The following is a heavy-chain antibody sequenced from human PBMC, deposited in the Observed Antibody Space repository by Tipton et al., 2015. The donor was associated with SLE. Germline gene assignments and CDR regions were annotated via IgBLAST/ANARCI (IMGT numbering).Heavy chain of an antibody. D-gene: IGHD5-12*01. CDR2: INQDVSAK. J-gene: IGHJ4*02. CDR1: GFTFSSYW. V-gene: IGHV3-7*01. CDR3: ARVGYSGYNFDY. Sequence: GSLRLSCSASGFTFSSYWVTWVRQAPGKGLEWVANINQDVSAKHYVDSVKGRFTISRDNAKNSLYLQMNSLRAEDTAVYYCARVGYSGYNFDYWGQGTLVTVSS.